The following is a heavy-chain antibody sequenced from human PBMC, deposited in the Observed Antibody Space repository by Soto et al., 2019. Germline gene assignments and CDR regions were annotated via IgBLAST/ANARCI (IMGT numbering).Heavy chain of an antibody. CDR3: ARSFRVPVDFFDY. Sequence: PSEALSLTCTVANGSLSSNYWSWIRQSPGKGLEWIGNIYYSGSTNYNPSLKSRVTMSVETSKNQFTLKLSSVTAADTGVYFCARSFRVPVDFFDYWGQGTPVTASS. D-gene: IGHD2-15*01. J-gene: IGHJ4*02. V-gene: IGHV4-59*01. CDR2: IYYSGST. CDR1: NGSLSSNY.